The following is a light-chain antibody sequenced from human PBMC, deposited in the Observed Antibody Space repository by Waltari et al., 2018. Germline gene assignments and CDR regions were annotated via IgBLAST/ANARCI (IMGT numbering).Light chain of an antibody. CDR2: GTN. Sequence: QSVLTQPPSVSGAPGQRITISCTGSSSNIGAGYDVHWYQQLPGTAPKLLIAGTNNRPSGVPDRFSGSKSGTSASLAITGLQVEDEAEYHCQSYDSSLRRVFGGGTKLTVL. J-gene: IGLJ2*01. CDR1: SSNIGAGYD. V-gene: IGLV1-40*01. CDR3: QSYDSSLRRV.